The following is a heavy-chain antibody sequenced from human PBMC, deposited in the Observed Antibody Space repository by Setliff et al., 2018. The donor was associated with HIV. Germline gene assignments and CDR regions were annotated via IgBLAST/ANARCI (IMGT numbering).Heavy chain of an antibody. CDR2: IDPNGGAT. D-gene: IGHD5-12*01. Sequence: GASVKVSCKAFGYTFTSYFLHWVRQAPGQGLEWLGIIDPNGGATNNAQKLQGRLTVTTDTSTSTVYMELSSLRSEDTAVYYCASAGAWQRNALDIWGQGTMVTVSS. CDR3: ASAGAWQRNALDI. CDR1: GYTFTSYF. V-gene: IGHV1-46*01. J-gene: IGHJ3*02.